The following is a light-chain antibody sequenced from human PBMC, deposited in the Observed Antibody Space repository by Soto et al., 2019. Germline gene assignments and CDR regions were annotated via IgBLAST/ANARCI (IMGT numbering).Light chain of an antibody. V-gene: IGLV2-14*01. Sequence: QSALTQPASVSGSPRQSITISCTGTSSDVGGYNYVSWYQQHPGKAPKLMIYEVSNRPSGVSDRFSGSKSGNTASLTISGLQAEDEADYYCISYTSSNTRVFGGGTKLTVL. CDR2: EVS. CDR3: ISYTSSNTRV. J-gene: IGLJ3*02. CDR1: SSDVGGYNY.